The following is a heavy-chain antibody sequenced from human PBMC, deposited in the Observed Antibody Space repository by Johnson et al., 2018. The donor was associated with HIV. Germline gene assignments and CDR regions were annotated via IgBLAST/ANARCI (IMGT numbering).Heavy chain of an antibody. CDR2: MSFDGSNK. D-gene: IGHD6-6*01. CDR1: GFTFSSYG. V-gene: IGHV3-30*19. J-gene: IGHJ3*02. CDR3: ARVRVIYSSSSHAFDI. Sequence: VQLVESGGGVVQPGGSLRLSCAASGFTFSSYGMHWVRQAPGKGLEWVALMSFDGSNKYYADSVKGRFTISRDNSKNTLYLQMSSLRVEDTAVYCCARVRVIYSSSSHAFDIWGQGTMVTVSS.